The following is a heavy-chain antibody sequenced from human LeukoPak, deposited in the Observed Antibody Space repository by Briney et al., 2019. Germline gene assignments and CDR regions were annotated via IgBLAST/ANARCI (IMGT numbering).Heavy chain of an antibody. Sequence: ASVKVSCKASGYTFTSYYMHWVRQAPGQGLEWMGIINPSGGSTSYAQKFQGRVTMTRDTSTSTVYMELSSLRSEDTAVYYCASGDYYDSSGYYGNAYFQHWGQGTLVTVSS. V-gene: IGHV1-46*01. CDR2: INPSGGST. D-gene: IGHD3-22*01. J-gene: IGHJ1*01. CDR3: ASGDYYDSSGYYGNAYFQH. CDR1: GYTFTSYY.